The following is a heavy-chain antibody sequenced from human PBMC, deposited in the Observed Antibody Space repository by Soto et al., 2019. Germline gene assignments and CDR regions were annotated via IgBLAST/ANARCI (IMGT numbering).Heavy chain of an antibody. CDR2: INHSGST. Sequence: SETLSLTCAVYGGSFSGYYWSWIRQPPGKGLEWIGEINHSGSTNYNPSLKSRVTISVDTSKNQFSLKLSSVTAADTAVYYCARGSLLRYFDWLPGNWFDPWGQGTLVTASS. D-gene: IGHD3-9*01. V-gene: IGHV4-34*01. J-gene: IGHJ5*02. CDR3: ARGSLLRYFDWLPGNWFDP. CDR1: GGSFSGYY.